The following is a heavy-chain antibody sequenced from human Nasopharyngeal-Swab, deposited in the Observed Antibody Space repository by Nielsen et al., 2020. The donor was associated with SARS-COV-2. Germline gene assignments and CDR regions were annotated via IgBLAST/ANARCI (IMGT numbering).Heavy chain of an antibody. Sequence: WMRQPPGKGLEWVAVISYDGSNKYYEDSVKGRFTISRDNSKNTLYLQMNSLRAEDTAVYYCARGYSGYYYFDYWGQGTLVTVSS. V-gene: IGHV3-30*03. J-gene: IGHJ4*02. CDR3: ARGYSGYYYFDY. CDR2: ISYDGSNK. D-gene: IGHD5-12*01.